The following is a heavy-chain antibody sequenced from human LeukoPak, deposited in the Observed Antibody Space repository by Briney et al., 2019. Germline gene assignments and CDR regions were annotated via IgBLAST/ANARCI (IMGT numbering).Heavy chain of an antibody. CDR2: ISGSGGST. V-gene: IGHV3-23*01. D-gene: IGHD6-13*01. CDR1: GFTFSSYG. CDR3: ARDVNGYSSTWYDY. Sequence: GGSLRLSCAASGFTFSSYGMSWVRQAPGKGLEWVSAISGSGGSTYYADSVKGRFTISRDNSKNTLYLQMNSLRAEDTAVYYCARDVNGYSSTWYDYWGQGTLVTVSS. J-gene: IGHJ4*02.